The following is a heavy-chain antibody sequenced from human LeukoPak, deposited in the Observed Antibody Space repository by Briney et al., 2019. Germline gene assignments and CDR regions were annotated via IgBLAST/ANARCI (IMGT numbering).Heavy chain of an antibody. Sequence: GGSLRLSCAASGFTFSSYGMHWVRQAPGKGLEWVAVIWYDGSNKYYADSVKGRFTISRDNSKNTLYLQMNSLRAEDTAVYYCARGPHYGDYVGAFDIWGQGTMVTVSS. CDR2: IWYDGSNK. CDR3: ARGPHYGDYVGAFDI. D-gene: IGHD4-17*01. V-gene: IGHV3-33*01. J-gene: IGHJ3*02. CDR1: GFTFSSYG.